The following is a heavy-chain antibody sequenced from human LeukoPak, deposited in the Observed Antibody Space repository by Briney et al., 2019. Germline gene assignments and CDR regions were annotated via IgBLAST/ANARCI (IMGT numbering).Heavy chain of an antibody. D-gene: IGHD6-13*01. CDR2: ISHRGST. CDR1: GGSFTGYY. CDR3: ARGRRQLVRSWGY. V-gene: IGHV4-34*01. J-gene: IGHJ4*02. Sequence: SSETLSLTCAVYGGSFTGYYWSWIRQPPGKGLEWIGEISHRGSTNYNPSLKSRVTISVYTSKNQFSLKLTSVTAADTAVYYCARGRRQLVRSWGYWGQGTLVTDSS.